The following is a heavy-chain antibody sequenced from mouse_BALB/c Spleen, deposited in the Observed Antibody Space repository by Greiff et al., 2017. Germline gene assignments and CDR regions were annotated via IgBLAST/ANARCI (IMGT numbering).Heavy chain of an antibody. J-gene: IGHJ4*01. Sequence: EVQLVESGGGLVKPGGSLKLSCAASGFAFSSYDMSWVRQTPEKRLEWVAYISSGGGSTYYPDTVKGRFTISRDNAKNTLYLQMSSLKSEDTAMYYCARHLYYYGSSYAMDYWGQGTSVTVSS. V-gene: IGHV5-12-1*01. D-gene: IGHD1-1*01. CDR1: GFAFSSYD. CDR3: ARHLYYYGSSYAMDY. CDR2: ISSGGGST.